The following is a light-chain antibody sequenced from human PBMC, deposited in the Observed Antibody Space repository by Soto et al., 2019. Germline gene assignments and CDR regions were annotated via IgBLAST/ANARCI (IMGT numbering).Light chain of an antibody. Sequence: EIVLTQSPGTQSLSPGERATLSCRASQSVSSSYLAWYQQKPGQAPRLLIYGASSRATGIPDRFSGSGSGTDFTLTISRLEPEDFAVYYCQQYDNWPWTFGQGTKVDIK. CDR3: QQYDNWPWT. CDR2: GAS. V-gene: IGKV3-20*01. CDR1: QSVSSSY. J-gene: IGKJ1*01.